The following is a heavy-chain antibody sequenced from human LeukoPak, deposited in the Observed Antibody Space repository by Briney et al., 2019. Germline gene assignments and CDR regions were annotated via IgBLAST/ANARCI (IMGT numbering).Heavy chain of an antibody. J-gene: IGHJ6*03. CDR2: MNPNSGNT. CDR1: GYTFTGYY. Sequence: ASVKVSCKASGYTFTGYYMHWVRQATGQGLEWMGWMNPNSGNTGYAQKFQGRVTMTRNTSISTAYMELSSLRSEDTAVYYCARGVSGYPRGYYYYYYMDVWGKGTTVTISS. V-gene: IGHV1-8*02. D-gene: IGHD3-10*01. CDR3: ARGVSGYPRGYYYYYYMDV.